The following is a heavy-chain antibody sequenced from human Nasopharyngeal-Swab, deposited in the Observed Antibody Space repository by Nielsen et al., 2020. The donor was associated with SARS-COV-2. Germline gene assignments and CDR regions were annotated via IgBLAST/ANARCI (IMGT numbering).Heavy chain of an antibody. CDR3: ARGLSGIVPAPILGLGPYYYYYMDV. CDR1: GGSFSGSY. Sequence: GSLRLSCAVYGGSFSGSYWGWIRQPPGKGPEWIADINHSGSTNYNPSLKSRVTLSVDTSMNQVSLEVSSVTAADTAVYYCARGLSGIVPAPILGLGPYYYYYMDVWGKGTTVTVSS. V-gene: IGHV4-34*01. D-gene: IGHD2-2*01. J-gene: IGHJ6*03. CDR2: INHSGST.